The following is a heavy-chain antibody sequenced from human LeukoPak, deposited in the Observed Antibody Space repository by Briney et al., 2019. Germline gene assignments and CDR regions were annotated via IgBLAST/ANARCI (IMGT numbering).Heavy chain of an antibody. CDR3: ARIYAGDYEDC. CDR2: IYHSGST. J-gene: IGHJ4*02. CDR1: GYSISSGYY. Sequence: PSETLSLTCTVSGYSISSGYYWGWIRQPPGKGLEWIGSIYHSGSTYYNPSLKSRVTISVDTSKNQFSLKLSSVTAADTAVYYCARIYAGDYEDCWGQGTLVTVSS. D-gene: IGHD4-17*01. V-gene: IGHV4-38-2*02.